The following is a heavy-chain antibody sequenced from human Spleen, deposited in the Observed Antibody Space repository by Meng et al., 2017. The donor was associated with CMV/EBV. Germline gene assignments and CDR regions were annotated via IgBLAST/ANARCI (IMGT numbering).Heavy chain of an antibody. Sequence: GESLKISCAASGFTFSSYAMHWVRQAPGKGLEWVAVISYDGSNKYYADSVKGRFTISRDNSKNTLYMQLNSLRPEDTAVYYCAKDGGKYSSTWYDYFDFWGQGTLVTVSS. D-gene: IGHD6-13*01. J-gene: IGHJ4*02. CDR1: GFTFSSYA. CDR3: AKDGGKYSSTWYDYFDF. V-gene: IGHV3-30*04. CDR2: ISYDGSNK.